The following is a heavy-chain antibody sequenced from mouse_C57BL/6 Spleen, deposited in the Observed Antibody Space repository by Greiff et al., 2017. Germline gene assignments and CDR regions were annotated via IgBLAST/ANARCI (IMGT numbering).Heavy chain of an antibody. CDR3: ARGGAYYCSYVGFDY. V-gene: IGHV1-61*01. J-gene: IGHJ2*01. CDR2: IYPSDSET. CDR1: GYTFTSYW. D-gene: IGHD2-10*01. Sequence: QVQLQQPGAELVRPGSSVKLSCKASGYTFTSYWMDWVKQRPGQGLEWIGNIYPSDSETHYNQKFKDKATLTVDKSSSTAYMQLSSLTSEDAAVYYCARGGAYYCSYVGFDYWGQGTTVTVSS.